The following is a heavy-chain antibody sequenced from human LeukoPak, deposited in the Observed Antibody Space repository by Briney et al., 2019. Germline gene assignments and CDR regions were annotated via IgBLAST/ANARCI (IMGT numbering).Heavy chain of an antibody. CDR1: GFTFSSYA. CDR2: VSGSGGST. Sequence: GGSLRLSCAASGFTFSSYAMSWVRQAPGKGLEWVSAVSGSGGSTYYADSVKGRFTISSDNSKNKLYLQMNSLRAEDTDVYYCAKGSDLPFYYILTGHSRYYYYGMDVWGQGTTVTVSS. D-gene: IGHD3-9*01. V-gene: IGHV3-23*01. J-gene: IGHJ6*02. CDR3: AKGSDLPFYYILTGHSRYYYYGMDV.